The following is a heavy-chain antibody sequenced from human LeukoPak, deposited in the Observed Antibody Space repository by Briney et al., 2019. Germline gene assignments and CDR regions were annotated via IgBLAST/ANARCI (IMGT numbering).Heavy chain of an antibody. D-gene: IGHD3-10*01. CDR1: GFTFSTYS. J-gene: IGHJ3*02. V-gene: IGHV3-48*01. Sequence: GGSLRLSCAASGFTFSTYSMKWVRQAPGKGLEWVSYISSSSGTIYYADSVKGRFTISRDNSENTLYLQMNSLRAEDTAVYYCAKDKITLVRGVIIRDAFDIWGQGTMVTVSS. CDR3: AKDKITLVRGVIIRDAFDI. CDR2: ISSSSGTI.